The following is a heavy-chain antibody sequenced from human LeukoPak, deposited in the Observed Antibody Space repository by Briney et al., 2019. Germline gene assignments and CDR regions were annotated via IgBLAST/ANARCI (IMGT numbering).Heavy chain of an antibody. CDR3: ARGPNRWWVVSRNWGMDV. Sequence: GGSLRLSCAASGLSIGDNSMHWVRQAPGKGLEWVSLISWDESTTYYSDSVKGRFTVSRDSSKNSLHLQMNSLRTEDTTLYYCARGPNRWWVVSRNWGMDVWGQGTTVTVSS. V-gene: IGHV3-43*01. CDR2: ISWDESTT. D-gene: IGHD2-15*01. CDR1: GLSIGDNS. J-gene: IGHJ6*02.